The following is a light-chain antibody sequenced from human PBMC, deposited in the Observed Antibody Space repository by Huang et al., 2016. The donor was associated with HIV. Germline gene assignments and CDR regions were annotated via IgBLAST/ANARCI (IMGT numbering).Light chain of an antibody. J-gene: IGKJ4*01. CDR3: MQSLQVPQT. CDR1: QSLLQSDGKTY. CDR2: EVS. V-gene: IGKV2D-29*01. Sequence: DIVMTQSPLSLSVTPGQPASISCKSSQSLLQSDGKTYFHLSLQKPGQPPQLRSYEVSNRCCGVPDTVSGSGSGTDFTLKISRVEAEDVGLYYCMQSLQVPQTFGGGTKVEIK.